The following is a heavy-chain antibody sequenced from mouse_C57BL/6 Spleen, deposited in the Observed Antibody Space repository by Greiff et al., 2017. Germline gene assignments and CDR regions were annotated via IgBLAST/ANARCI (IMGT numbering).Heavy chain of an antibody. J-gene: IGHJ2*01. CDR3: ARSAYDGSSYGMDY. V-gene: IGHV5-17*01. CDR2: ISSGSSTI. D-gene: IGHD1-1*01. CDR1: GFTFSDYG. Sequence: DVHLVESGGGLVKPGGSLKLSCAASGFTFSDYGMHWVRQAPERGLEWVAYISSGSSTIYYADTVTGRFTISRDNAKNTLFLQMTSLRSENTAMYYCARSAYDGSSYGMDYWGQGTTLTVST.